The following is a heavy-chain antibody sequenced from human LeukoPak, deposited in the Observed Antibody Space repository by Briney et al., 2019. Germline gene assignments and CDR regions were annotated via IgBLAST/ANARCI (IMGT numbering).Heavy chain of an antibody. CDR2: ISGSGGST. Sequence: GGSLRLSCAASAFTFSTYAMRWVRQAPGKGLEWVSGISGSGGSTYYADSVKGRFTISRDNSKNTLYLQMNSLRAEDTAVYYCAKDMRYYETSGVIDYWGQGTLVTVSS. J-gene: IGHJ4*02. CDR3: AKDMRYYETSGVIDY. D-gene: IGHD3-22*01. CDR1: AFTFSTYA. V-gene: IGHV3-23*01.